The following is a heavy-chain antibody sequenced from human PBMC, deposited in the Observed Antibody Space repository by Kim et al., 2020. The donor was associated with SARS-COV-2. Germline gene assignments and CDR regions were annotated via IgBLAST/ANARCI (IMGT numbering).Heavy chain of an antibody. J-gene: IGHJ4*02. CDR3: VQGGTYPAN. V-gene: IGHV4-59*01. CDR1: GGSISSSY. Sequence: SETLSLTCTVSGGSISSSYWSWIRQPPGKGLEWIGYVYYSETTNYNPSLKSRVTISVDTSKNHFSLRLRSVTAADTALYSCVQGGTYPANWGRGRLAAGS. CDR2: VYYSETT. D-gene: IGHD1-7*01.